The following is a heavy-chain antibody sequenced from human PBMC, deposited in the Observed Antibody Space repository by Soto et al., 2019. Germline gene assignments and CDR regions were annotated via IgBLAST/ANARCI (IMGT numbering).Heavy chain of an antibody. CDR3: ARETPSDSAFDS. CDR1: GYTFTGYY. Sequence: QVQLEQSGAEVKRPGASVKVSCKASGYTFTGYYLHWVRQAPGQGLEWMGWINPQSGVTKSAQQFQGRVTMTRDTSITTAYMEVTSLRSDDTAVFYCARETPSDSAFDSWGHGTLVTVSS. CDR2: INPQSGVT. J-gene: IGHJ4*01. V-gene: IGHV1-2*02.